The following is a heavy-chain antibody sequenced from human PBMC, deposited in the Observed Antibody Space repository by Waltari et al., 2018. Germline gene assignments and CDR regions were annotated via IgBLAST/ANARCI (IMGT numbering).Heavy chain of an antibody. Sequence: QVQLVQSGAEVKKPGATVKVSCKFSGDSLTEFSMHWVRPAPGKGLEWMGGVDPEDGEIVYAQKFHGRITMSEDTSTQTAYLELNSLRSEDTAVYYCASHHSDISGLSFDYWGQGTLVTVSS. CDR1: GDSLTEFS. CDR2: VDPEDGEI. V-gene: IGHV1-24*01. CDR3: ASHHSDISGLSFDY. D-gene: IGHD3-22*01. J-gene: IGHJ4*02.